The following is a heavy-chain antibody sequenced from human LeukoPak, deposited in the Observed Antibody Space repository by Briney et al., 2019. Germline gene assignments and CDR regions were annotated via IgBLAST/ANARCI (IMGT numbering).Heavy chain of an antibody. J-gene: IGHJ4*02. Sequence: GGSLRLSCAASGFTFSTYGMTWVRQAPGKGLEWVSAISGSAAATFYADSVKGRFTISRDNSEKAVYLQMNSLRAEDTAVYYCAKRGPASPGSGKYYFDYWGQGALVTVSS. CDR2: ISGSAAAT. V-gene: IGHV3-23*01. D-gene: IGHD1-1*01. CDR3: AKRGPASPGSGKYYFDY. CDR1: GFTFSTYG.